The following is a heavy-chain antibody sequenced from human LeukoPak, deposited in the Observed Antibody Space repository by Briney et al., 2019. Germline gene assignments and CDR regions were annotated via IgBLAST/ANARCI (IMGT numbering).Heavy chain of an antibody. CDR1: GFTFDDYA. CDR3: AKDSAKGGFDP. J-gene: IGHJ5*02. V-gene: IGHV3-9*01. Sequence: GGSLRLSCAASGFTFDDYAMHWVRQAPGKGLEWVSGISWNSGSIGYADSVKGRFTISGDNAKNSLYLQMNSLRAEDTALYYCAKDSAKGGFDPWGQGTLVTVSS. CDR2: ISWNSGSI.